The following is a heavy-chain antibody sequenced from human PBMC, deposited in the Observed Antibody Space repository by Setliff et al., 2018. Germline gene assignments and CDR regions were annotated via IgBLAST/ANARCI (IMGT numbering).Heavy chain of an antibody. CDR3: AKDLASGDYVYYFDY. V-gene: IGHV3-23*03. D-gene: IGHD4-17*01. J-gene: IGHJ4*02. CDR1: GFAFSSYA. Sequence: TGGSLRLSCAGSGFAFSSYAMSWVRQAPGKGLEWVSTIYRGDRSTFYADSVQGRFTISRDNSKNTLYLQMNNLRAEDTAVYYCAKDLASGDYVYYFDYWGQGTLVTVSS. CDR2: IYRGDRST.